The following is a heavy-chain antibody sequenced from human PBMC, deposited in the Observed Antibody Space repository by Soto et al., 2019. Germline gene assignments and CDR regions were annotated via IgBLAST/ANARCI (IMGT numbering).Heavy chain of an antibody. J-gene: IGHJ3*02. V-gene: IGHV3-33*01. Sequence: LRLSCAASGFTFSSYGMHWVRQAPGKGLEWVAVIWYDGSNKYYADSVKGRFTISRDNSKNTLYLQMNSLRAEDTAVYYCARAYYYDSSGYYYEDAFDIWGQGTMVTVSS. D-gene: IGHD3-22*01. CDR3: ARAYYYDSSGYYYEDAFDI. CDR1: GFTFSSYG. CDR2: IWYDGSNK.